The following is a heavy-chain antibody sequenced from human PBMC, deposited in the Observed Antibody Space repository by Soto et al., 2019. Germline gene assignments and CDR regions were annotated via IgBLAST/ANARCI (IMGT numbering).Heavy chain of an antibody. CDR2: ISSSSSTI. J-gene: IGHJ4*02. CDR3: ARVLGNYLDY. Sequence: GGSLRLSCAASGFTFSSYSMNWVRQAPGKGLEWVSYISSSSSTIYYADSVKGRFTISRDNAKNSLYLQMNSLRAEDTAVYYCARVLGNYLDYWGQGTLVTVS. V-gene: IGHV3-48*01. CDR1: GFTFSSYS.